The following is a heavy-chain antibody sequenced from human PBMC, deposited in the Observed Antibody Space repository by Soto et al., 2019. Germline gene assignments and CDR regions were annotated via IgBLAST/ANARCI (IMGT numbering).Heavy chain of an antibody. Sequence: LSLTCSVSGYSLSGDYYWGWIRQPPGKGLEWIGNVHHTGSAYANPSLRSRVSISIDTTKSQFSLRLTTVTAADTAVYYCARGVAVAGRAFDYWGQGTLVTVSS. CDR1: GYSLSGDYY. V-gene: IGHV4-38-2*02. J-gene: IGHJ4*02. D-gene: IGHD6-19*01. CDR2: VHHTGSA. CDR3: ARGVAVAGRAFDY.